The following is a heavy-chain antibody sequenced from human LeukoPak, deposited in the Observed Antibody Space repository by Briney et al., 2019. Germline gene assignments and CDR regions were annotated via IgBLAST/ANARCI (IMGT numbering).Heavy chain of an antibody. J-gene: IGHJ2*01. CDR3: ARRVYSGSYNWYFDL. V-gene: IGHV4-39*01. Sequence: PSETLSLTCTVSGGSISTSTYYWGWIRQPPGKGLEWIGSISYSGSTYNNPSLKSRVTISVDTSKNQFSLKLSSVTAPDTAVYYCARRVYSGSYNWYFDLWGRGTLVTVSS. CDR1: GGSISTSTYY. D-gene: IGHD1-26*01. CDR2: ISYSGST.